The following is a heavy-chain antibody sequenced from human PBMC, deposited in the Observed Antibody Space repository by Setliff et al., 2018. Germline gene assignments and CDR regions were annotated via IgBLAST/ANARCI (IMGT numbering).Heavy chain of an antibody. CDR1: GFAFNTYW. CDR2: INGDGSVA. J-gene: IGHJ6*02. Sequence: LRLSCAASGFAFNTYWMHWVRQVPGKGLVWVARINGDGSVANYADAAKGRFTISRDNAKNTLSLQMNTLKAEDTAVYYCTRDIVVFTDIDYYYSGMDVWGQGTAVTVSS. D-gene: IGHD2-21*01. CDR3: TRDIVVFTDIDYYYSGMDV. V-gene: IGHV3-74*01.